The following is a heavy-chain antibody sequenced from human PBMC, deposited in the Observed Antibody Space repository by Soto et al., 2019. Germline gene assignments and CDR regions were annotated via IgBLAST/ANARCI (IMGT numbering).Heavy chain of an antibody. CDR2: ISNDGTGT. J-gene: IGHJ4*02. CDR1: GFIFSNDW. Sequence: EVQLVESGGGLVQPGGSLRLSCAASGFIFSNDWMQWVRQVPGKGPMWVSGISNDGTGTRYADSVKGRFTISRDNAKNTVYLQIDSLRVDDTGVYYSARDFKDLGWGQGTLVTVSS. CDR3: ARDFKDLG. V-gene: IGHV3-74*01.